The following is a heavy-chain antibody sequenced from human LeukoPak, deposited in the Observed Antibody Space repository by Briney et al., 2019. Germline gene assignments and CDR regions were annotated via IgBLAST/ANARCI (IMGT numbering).Heavy chain of an antibody. CDR2: IDHNGDP. V-gene: IGHV4-34*01. Sequence: NSSETLSLTCAVYVGTFSGYYWTWIRQPPGKGLEWIGEIDHNGDPSYNSSLKSRVTISVDTSKNQFSLKLSSVTAADTAVYYCARGHAFTYYYDHYYMDVWGKGTTVTASS. D-gene: IGHD3-22*01. J-gene: IGHJ6*03. CDR1: VGTFSGYY. CDR3: ARGHAFTYYYDHYYMDV.